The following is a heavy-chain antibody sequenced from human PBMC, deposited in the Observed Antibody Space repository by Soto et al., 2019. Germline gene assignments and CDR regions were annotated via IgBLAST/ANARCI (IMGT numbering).Heavy chain of an antibody. Sequence: EVQLVESGGGLVQPGGSLRLSCAASGFTFSSYWMSWVRQAPGKGLEWVANIKQDGSEKYYVDSVKGRFTISRDNAKNSLYLQMNGLRAEDTAVYYCARVDVVVPAAPSSYYYYGMDVWGQGTTVTVSS. J-gene: IGHJ6*02. CDR3: ARVDVVVPAAPSSYYYYGMDV. D-gene: IGHD2-2*01. CDR1: GFTFSSYW. CDR2: IKQDGSEK. V-gene: IGHV3-7*03.